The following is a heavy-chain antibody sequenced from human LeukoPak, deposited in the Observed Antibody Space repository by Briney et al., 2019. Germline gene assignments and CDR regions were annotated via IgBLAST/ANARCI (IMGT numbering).Heavy chain of an antibody. Sequence: GGSLRLSCAASGFIVSSNYMSWVRQAPGKGLEWVSIIYSGGSTHYADSVKGRFTISRDNSKNTLYLQMNSLRVGDTAVYYCAGNYYYYMDVWGKGTTVTVYS. CDR3: AGNYYYYMDV. J-gene: IGHJ6*03. CDR2: IYSGGST. V-gene: IGHV3-53*01. CDR1: GFIVSSNY.